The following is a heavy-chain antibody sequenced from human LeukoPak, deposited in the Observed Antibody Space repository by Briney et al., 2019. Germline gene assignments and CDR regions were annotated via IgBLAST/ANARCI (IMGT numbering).Heavy chain of an antibody. CDR3: ARGYSSSWCIDY. CDR2: ISYDGSNK. D-gene: IGHD6-13*01. Sequence: GGSLRLSCAASGFTFSSYAMHWVRQAPGKGLEWVAVISYDGSNKYYADSMKGRFTISRDNSKNTLYLQMNSLRAEDTAVYYCARGYSSSWCIDYWGQGTLVTVSS. CDR1: GFTFSSYA. J-gene: IGHJ4*02. V-gene: IGHV3-30-3*01.